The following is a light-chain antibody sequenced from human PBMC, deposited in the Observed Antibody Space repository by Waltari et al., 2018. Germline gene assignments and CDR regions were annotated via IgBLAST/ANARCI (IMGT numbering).Light chain of an antibody. CDR1: SSDAGGYNY. V-gene: IGLV2-14*01. CDR3: CSFTSRSTWV. J-gene: IGLJ3*02. CDR2: DVS. Sequence: QSALTQPASVSGSPGQSITISCTGTSSDAGGYNYVSWYQQHPGKVPNLLIFDVSNRPSGVSNRFAGSKSGNTAPLTISGLQAEDESDYYCCSFTSRSTWVFGGGTKLTVL.